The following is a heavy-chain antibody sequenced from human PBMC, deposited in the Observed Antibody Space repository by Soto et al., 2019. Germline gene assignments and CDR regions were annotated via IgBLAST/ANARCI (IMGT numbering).Heavy chain of an antibody. Sequence: GGSLRLSCAASGFTFSNYAMTWVRQAPGKGLEWVSGISGSGGSTYYADSVKGRFTISRDNSKNTLYLQMNSLRAEDTAVYYCAKEWAGYSGGSYNWFDPWGQGTLVTVSS. CDR3: AKEWAGYSGGSYNWFDP. V-gene: IGHV3-23*01. J-gene: IGHJ5*02. CDR2: ISGSGGST. D-gene: IGHD2-15*01. CDR1: GFTFSNYA.